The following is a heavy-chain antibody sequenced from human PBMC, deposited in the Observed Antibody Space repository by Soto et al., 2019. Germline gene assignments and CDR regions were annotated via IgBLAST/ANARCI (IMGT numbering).Heavy chain of an antibody. D-gene: IGHD3-10*01. CDR1: GYRFTSYW. CDR3: ARHETSMVHTFDY. CDR2: IYPGDSDT. V-gene: IGHV5-51*01. J-gene: IGHJ4*02. Sequence: GESLKISCKGSGYRFTSYWIGWVRQMPGKGLEWMAIIYPGDSDTRYNPSFQGQVTISADKSISTAYLQWSSLKASDTAMYYCARHETSMVHTFDYWCQGTLVTL.